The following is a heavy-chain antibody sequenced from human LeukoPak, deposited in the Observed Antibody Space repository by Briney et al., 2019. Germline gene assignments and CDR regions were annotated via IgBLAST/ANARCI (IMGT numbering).Heavy chain of an antibody. D-gene: IGHD3-22*01. CDR2: INPSGGTT. CDR1: GYTFTSYY. CDR3: ARGPTYYYDSSGYSEAWYFDL. V-gene: IGHV1-46*01. Sequence: ASVKVSCKASGYTFTSYYMHRVRQAPGQGLEWMGIINPSGGTTSYAQKFRGRVTMTRDTSTSTVYMELSSLRSEDTAVYYCARGPTYYYDSSGYSEAWYFDLWGRGTLVTVSS. J-gene: IGHJ2*01.